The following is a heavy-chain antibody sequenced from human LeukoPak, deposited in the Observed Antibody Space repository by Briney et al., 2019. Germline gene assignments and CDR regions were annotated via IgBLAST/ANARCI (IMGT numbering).Heavy chain of an antibody. CDR1: GYNFSDYY. V-gene: IGHV3-69-1*01. Sequence: GGSLRLSCAASGYNFSDYYMSWIRQAPGKGLEWTSHITTGTDMHYADSVKGRFTISRDNAKNSLYLQMNSLRAEDTAVYYCAKSGSIWYYFDYWGQGTLVTVAS. CDR2: ITTGTDM. CDR3: AKSGSIWYYFDY. D-gene: IGHD6-13*01. J-gene: IGHJ4*02.